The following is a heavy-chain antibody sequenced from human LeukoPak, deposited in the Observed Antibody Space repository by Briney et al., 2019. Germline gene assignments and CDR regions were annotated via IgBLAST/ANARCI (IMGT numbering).Heavy chain of an antibody. CDR2: ISSDGSNK. D-gene: IGHD3-16*02. CDR3: AKGGYSS. Sequence: PGGSLRLSCVASGFTFSHYGIHWVRQAPGKGLEWVAVISSDGSNKNYADPVKGRFTISRDNSKNTLYLQMNSLRAEDTAVYHCAKGGYSSWGQGTRVTVSS. V-gene: IGHV3-30*18. J-gene: IGHJ4*02. CDR1: GFTFSHYG.